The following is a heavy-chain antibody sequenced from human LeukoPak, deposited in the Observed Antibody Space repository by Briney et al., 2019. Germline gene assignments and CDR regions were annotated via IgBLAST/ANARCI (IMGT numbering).Heavy chain of an antibody. J-gene: IGHJ4*02. CDR2: INHSGST. Sequence: SETLSLTCAVYGGSFSGYYWSWIRQPPGKGLEWIGEINHSGSTNYNPSLKSRVTISVDTSKNQFSLKLSSVTAADTAVYYCARGFRSGWYFDYWGQGTPVTVSS. CDR1: GGSFSGYY. D-gene: IGHD6-19*01. CDR3: ARGFRSGWYFDY. V-gene: IGHV4-34*01.